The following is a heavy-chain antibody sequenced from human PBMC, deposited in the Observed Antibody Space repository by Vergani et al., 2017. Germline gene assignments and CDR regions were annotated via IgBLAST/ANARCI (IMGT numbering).Heavy chain of an antibody. CDR3: ARESGYNAYYFDY. Sequence: QVQLQESGPGLVKPSETLSLTCTVSGGSISSYYWSWIRQPPGKGLEWIGYIYYSGSTYYNPSLKSRVTISVDTSKNQFSLKLSSVTAADTAVYYCARESGYNAYYFDYWGQGTLVTVSS. CDR1: GGSISSYY. CDR2: IYYSGST. D-gene: IGHD5-24*01. V-gene: IGHV4-59*12. J-gene: IGHJ4*02.